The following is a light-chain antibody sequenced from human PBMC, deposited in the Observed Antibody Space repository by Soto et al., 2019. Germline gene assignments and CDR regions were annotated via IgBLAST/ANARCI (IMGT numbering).Light chain of an antibody. CDR3: QHYGNSLWT. Sequence: EVVLTQSPGTLSLSPGERATLSCRASESVSSSFLTWYQQKPGQAPRLLIYRTSNRVTGIPARFSGSGSVTDFTLTISRLEPEDFAVYFCQHYGNSLWTFGQGTKVEIK. CDR2: RTS. V-gene: IGKV3-20*01. J-gene: IGKJ1*01. CDR1: ESVSSSF.